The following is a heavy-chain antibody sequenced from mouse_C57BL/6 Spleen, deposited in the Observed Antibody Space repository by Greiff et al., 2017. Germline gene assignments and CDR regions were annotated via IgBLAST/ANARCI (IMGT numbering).Heavy chain of an antibody. CDR1: GFTFSDYG. D-gene: IGHD2-4*01. CDR3: ARDYDYPWFAY. Sequence: EVKLVESGGGLVKPGGSLKLSCAASGFTFSDYGMHWVRQAPEKGLEWVAYISSGSSTIYYADTVKGRCTISRDNANNTLFLQMTSLRSEDTAMYYCARDYDYPWFAYWGQGTLVTVSA. V-gene: IGHV5-17*01. J-gene: IGHJ3*01. CDR2: ISSGSSTI.